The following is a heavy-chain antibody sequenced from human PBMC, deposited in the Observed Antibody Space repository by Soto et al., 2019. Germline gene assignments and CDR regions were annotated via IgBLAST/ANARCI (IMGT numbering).Heavy chain of an antibody. V-gene: IGHV1-18*01. CDR1: GYTFTSYG. CDR3: ARVESAPGYDFWSGYSAANWFDP. Sequence: ASVKVSCKASGYTFTSYGISWVRQAPGQGLEWMGWISAYNGNTNYAQKLQGRVTMTTDTSTSTAYMELRSLRSDDTAVYYCARVESAPGYDFWSGYSAANWFDPWGQGTLVTVSS. J-gene: IGHJ5*02. D-gene: IGHD3-3*01. CDR2: ISAYNGNT.